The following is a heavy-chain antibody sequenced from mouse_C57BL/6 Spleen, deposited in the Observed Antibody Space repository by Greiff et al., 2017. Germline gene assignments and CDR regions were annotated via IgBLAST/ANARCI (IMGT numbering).Heavy chain of an antibody. CDR2: INPTHGGT. CDR3: ARDGSSSWVAY. CDR1: GYTFTSYW. Sequence: QVQLQQPGTELVRPGASVKLSCKASGYTFTSYWMHWVKQRPGQGLEWIGKINPTHGGTHYNEKFKSKATLTVDKSSSTAYMQLSSLTSEDSAVYDGARDGSSSWVAYWGQGTLVTVYA. V-gene: IGHV1-53*01. D-gene: IGHD1-1*01. J-gene: IGHJ3*01.